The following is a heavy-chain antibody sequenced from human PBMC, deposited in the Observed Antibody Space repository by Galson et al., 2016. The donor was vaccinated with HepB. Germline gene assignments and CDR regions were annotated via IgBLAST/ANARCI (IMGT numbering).Heavy chain of an antibody. J-gene: IGHJ4*02. V-gene: IGHV3-23*01. CDR2: ISDNGHAT. Sequence: SLRLSCAGSGFTFNSYAMNWVRQAPGKGLEWISLISDNGHATYHADPVRGRFSIARDNSKNTLYLQMNSLRADDTAVYYCAKCPPGTRGSFDCWGQGTLVTVSS. D-gene: IGHD1-14*01. CDR3: AKCPPGTRGSFDC. CDR1: GFTFNSYA.